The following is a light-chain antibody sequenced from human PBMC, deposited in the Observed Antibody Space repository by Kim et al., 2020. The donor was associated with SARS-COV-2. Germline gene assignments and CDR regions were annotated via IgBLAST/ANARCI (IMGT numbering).Light chain of an antibody. Sequence: GQSVSLSRTGTRSDSGGYDRVYWYQQCPGTGPKLLLYAVTKRRPGVPERVSGPKSGSTASLTDAVLQTEYDAHYFCSSFTESTTVSFGGGTQLTAL. CDR3: SSFTESTTVS. CDR1: RSDSGGYDR. CDR2: AVT. J-gene: IGLJ2*01. V-gene: IGLV2-18*02.